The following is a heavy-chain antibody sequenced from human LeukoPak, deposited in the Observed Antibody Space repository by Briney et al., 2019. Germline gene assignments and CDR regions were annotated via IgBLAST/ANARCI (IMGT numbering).Heavy chain of an antibody. J-gene: IGHJ3*02. V-gene: IGHV3-9*01. CDR2: ISWNSGSI. Sequence: GGSLRLSCAASGFTFDDYAMHWVRQAPGKGLEWVSGISWNSGSIGYADSVKGRFTISRDNAKNSLYLQMNSLRAEDTAVYYCARFPYSSSSDGGAWNAFDIWGQGTMVTVSS. CDR3: ARFPYSSSSDGGAWNAFDI. D-gene: IGHD6-6*01. CDR1: GFTFDDYA.